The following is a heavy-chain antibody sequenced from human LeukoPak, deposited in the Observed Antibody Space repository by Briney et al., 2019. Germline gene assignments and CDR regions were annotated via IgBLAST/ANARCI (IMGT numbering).Heavy chain of an antibody. CDR2: IYYSGST. CDR1: GGSISSYY. J-gene: IGHJ1*01. D-gene: IGHD2-2*01. CDR3: ARGGGLYCSSTSCSEGYFQH. V-gene: IGHV4-30-4*08. Sequence: SETLSLTCTVSGGSISSYYWSWIRQPPGKGLEWIGYIYYSGSTYYNPSLKSRVTISVDTSKNQFSLKLSSVTAADTAVYYCARGGGLYCSSTSCSEGYFQHWGQGTLVTVSS.